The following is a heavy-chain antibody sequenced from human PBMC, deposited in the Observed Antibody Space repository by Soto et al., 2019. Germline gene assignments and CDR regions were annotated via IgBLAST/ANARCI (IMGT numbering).Heavy chain of an antibody. CDR1: GFTFDDYA. Sequence: EVQLVESGGGLVQPGRSLRLSCAASGFTFDDYAMHWVRQAPGKGLEWVAGISWNSGSIGYADSVKGRFTISRDNAKNSLYLQMNSLRAEDTALYYCAKDTWAAAMVAFDIWGQGTMVTVSS. V-gene: IGHV3-9*01. CDR3: AKDTWAAAMVAFDI. CDR2: ISWNSGSI. J-gene: IGHJ3*02. D-gene: IGHD2-2*01.